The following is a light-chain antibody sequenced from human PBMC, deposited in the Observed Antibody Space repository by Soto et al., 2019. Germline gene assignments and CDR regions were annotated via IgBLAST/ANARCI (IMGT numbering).Light chain of an antibody. J-gene: IGKJ1*01. V-gene: IGKV1-39*01. CDR2: AAS. CDR1: QSISAN. Sequence: DIQMTQSPSSLSASVGDRVTLTCRASQSISANLNWYQQKPGKAPNLLIYAASSLQSGVPSGFSGSGSGTDFTLTISSLQPEDFATYYCQQSYSTPQTFGQGTKVDIK. CDR3: QQSYSTPQT.